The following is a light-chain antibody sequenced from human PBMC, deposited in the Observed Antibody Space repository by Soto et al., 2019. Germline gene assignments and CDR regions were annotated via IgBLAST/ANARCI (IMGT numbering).Light chain of an antibody. CDR1: SSDVGGYNY. Sequence: QSALTQPATVSASPGQSITISCTGTSSDVGGYNYVSWYQQHPGKAPKFMIYDVSNRPSGVSNRFSGSKSGNTASLTISGRQAEDEADYYCSSYTTSNTRQIVFGTGTKVTVL. CDR2: DVS. CDR3: SSYTTSNTRQIV. J-gene: IGLJ1*01. V-gene: IGLV2-14*01.